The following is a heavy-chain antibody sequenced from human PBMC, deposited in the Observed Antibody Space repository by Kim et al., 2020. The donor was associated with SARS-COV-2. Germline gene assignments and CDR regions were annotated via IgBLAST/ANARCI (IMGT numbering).Heavy chain of an antibody. V-gene: IGHV1-69*01. J-gene: IGHJ1*01. CDR3: ARVVPGIAVAGTEYFQH. D-gene: IGHD6-19*01. Sequence: QGTVTITADESTSTAYMQLSSLRSEDTAVYYCARVVPGIAVAGTEYFQHWGQGTLVTVSS.